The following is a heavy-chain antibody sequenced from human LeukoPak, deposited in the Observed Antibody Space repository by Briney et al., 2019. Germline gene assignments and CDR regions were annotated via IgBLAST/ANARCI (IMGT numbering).Heavy chain of an antibody. CDR3: ARAKDPGGYYYYYYMDV. D-gene: IGHD3-16*01. CDR2: IYHSGST. CDR1: GFTFSSYA. Sequence: GSLRLSCAASGFTFSSYAMSWVRQAPGKGLEWIGSIYHSGSTYYNPSLKSRVTISVDTSKNQFSLKLSSVTAADTAMSYCARAKDPGGYYYYYYMDVWGKGTTVTVSS. J-gene: IGHJ6*03. V-gene: IGHV4-38-2*01.